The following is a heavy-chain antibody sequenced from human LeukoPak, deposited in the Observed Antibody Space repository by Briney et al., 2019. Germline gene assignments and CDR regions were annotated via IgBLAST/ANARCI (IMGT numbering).Heavy chain of an antibody. V-gene: IGHV4-59*01. J-gene: IGHJ4*02. Sequence: SETLSLTCRVSGGSISSYYWSWIRQPPGKGLEWIGHIYYSGSTNYTPSLKSRVTISIDTSKNQFSLELSSVTAADTAVYYCARGVRGWSSDYWGQGTLVTVSS. CDR3: ARGVRGWSSDY. CDR2: IYYSGST. D-gene: IGHD6-19*01. CDR1: GGSISSYY.